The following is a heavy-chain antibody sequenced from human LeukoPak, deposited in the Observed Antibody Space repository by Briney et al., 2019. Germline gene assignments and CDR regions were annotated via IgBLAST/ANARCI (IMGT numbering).Heavy chain of an antibody. J-gene: IGHJ3*02. D-gene: IGHD1-1*01. Sequence: GGSLRLSCAASGFTVSSNEMSWVRQAPGKGLEWVSSVSGGSTYYADSVKGRFTISRDNSKNTLYLQMNSLRAEDTAVYYCAKDVNWNADAFDIWGQGTMVTVSS. CDR3: AKDVNWNADAFDI. V-gene: IGHV3-38-3*01. CDR1: GFTVSSNE. CDR2: VSGGST.